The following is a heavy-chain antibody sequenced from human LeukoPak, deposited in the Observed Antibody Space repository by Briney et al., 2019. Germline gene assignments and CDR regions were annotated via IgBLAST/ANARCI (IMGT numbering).Heavy chain of an antibody. CDR3: ARHASTHYFDS. CDR2: IWFDGSGT. V-gene: IGHV3-33*01. J-gene: IGHJ4*02. D-gene: IGHD2/OR15-2a*01. Sequence: GGSLRLSCVASGFTFSNYGTHWVRQAPGKGLEWVAIIWFDGSGTYYADSVKGRVTFSRDNSKNTLYLQMNSLRAEDTAMYYCARHASTHYFDSWGQGALVTVSS. CDR1: GFTFSNYG.